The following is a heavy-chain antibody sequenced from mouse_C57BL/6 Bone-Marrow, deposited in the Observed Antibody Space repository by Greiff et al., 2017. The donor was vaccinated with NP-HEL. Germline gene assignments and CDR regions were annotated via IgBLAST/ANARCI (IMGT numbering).Heavy chain of an antibody. D-gene: IGHD1-1*01. CDR2: ISYDGSN. CDR3: AYYGSSLYYYAMDY. Sequence: EVKLMESGPGLVKPSQSLSLTCSVTGYSITSGYYWNWIRQFPGNKLEWMGYISYDGSNNYNPSLKNRISITRDTSKNQFFLKLNSVTTEDTATYYCAYYGSSLYYYAMDYWGQGTSVTVSS. V-gene: IGHV3-6*01. J-gene: IGHJ4*01. CDR1: GYSITSGYY.